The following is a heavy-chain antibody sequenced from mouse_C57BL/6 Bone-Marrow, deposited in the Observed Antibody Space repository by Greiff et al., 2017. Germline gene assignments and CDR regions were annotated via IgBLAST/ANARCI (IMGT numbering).Heavy chain of an antibody. CDR1: GYTFTSYW. J-gene: IGHJ1*03. V-gene: IGHV1-64*01. D-gene: IGHD2-2*01. Sequence: QVQLQQSGAELVKPGASVKLSCKASGYTFTSYWMHWVKQRPGQGLEWIGMIHPNSGSTNYNEKFKSKATLTVDKSSSTAYMQLSSLTSEDSAVYYCARGDGYDANFDVWGTGTTVTVSS. CDR2: IHPNSGST. CDR3: ARGDGYDANFDV.